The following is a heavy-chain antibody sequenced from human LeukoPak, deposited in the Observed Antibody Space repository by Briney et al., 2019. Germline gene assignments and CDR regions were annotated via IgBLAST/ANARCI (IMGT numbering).Heavy chain of an antibody. CDR1: GGSISSPY. CDR3: ARDYGDIPPDWYYDL. J-gene: IGHJ2*01. Sequence: PSETLSLTCTVSGGSISSPYWSWIRQPPGKGLEWIGYIYYTGSTTYNPSLKSRVTISVDTSKNQFSLKLRSVTAADTAVYYCARDYGDIPPDWYYDLWGRGTLVTVSS. D-gene: IGHD4-17*01. V-gene: IGHV4-59*11. CDR2: IYYTGST.